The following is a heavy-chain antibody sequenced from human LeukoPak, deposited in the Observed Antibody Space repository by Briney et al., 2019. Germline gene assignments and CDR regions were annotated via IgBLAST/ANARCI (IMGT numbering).Heavy chain of an antibody. J-gene: IGHJ5*02. CDR2: IIPIFGTA. CDR1: GGTFSSYA. Sequence: ASVKVSCKASGGTFSSYAISWVRQAPGQGIEWMGGIIPIFGTANYAQKFQGRVTITADKSTSTAYMELSSLRSEDTAVYYCARDEGFTTGTLFNWFDPWGQGTLVTVSS. D-gene: IGHD1-1*01. V-gene: IGHV1-69*06. CDR3: ARDEGFTTGTLFNWFDP.